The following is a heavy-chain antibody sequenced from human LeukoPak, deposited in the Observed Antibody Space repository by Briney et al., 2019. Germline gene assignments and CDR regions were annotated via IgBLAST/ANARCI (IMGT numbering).Heavy chain of an antibody. J-gene: IGHJ5*02. Sequence: ASVKVSCKASGYSFTGYYMHWVRQAPGQGLEWMGWINPNSGGTNYAQKFQGRVTMTRDTSSTTSYMELSRLRSDDTAVYYCARTGRLWLEFGPWGQGTLVTVSS. D-gene: IGHD3-10*01. CDR2: INPNSGGT. V-gene: IGHV1-2*02. CDR3: ARTGRLWLEFGP. CDR1: GYSFTGYY.